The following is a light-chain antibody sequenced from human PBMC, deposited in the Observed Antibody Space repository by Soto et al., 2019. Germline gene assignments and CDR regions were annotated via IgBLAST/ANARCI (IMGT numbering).Light chain of an antibody. Sequence: EIVMTQSPVTLSVSPGETANLSCRASQSVSSNLAWYQQKAGQAPRLFIYGASTRATGIPARFSGSGSGTEFTLTISSLQSEDFAIYYCQQYNNWPPITFGQGTRLEI. V-gene: IGKV3-15*01. CDR1: QSVSSN. CDR2: GAS. J-gene: IGKJ5*01. CDR3: QQYNNWPPIT.